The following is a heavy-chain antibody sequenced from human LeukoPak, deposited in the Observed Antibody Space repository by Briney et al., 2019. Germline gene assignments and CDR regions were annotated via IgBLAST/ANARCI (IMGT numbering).Heavy chain of an antibody. J-gene: IGHJ6*04. D-gene: IGHD3-16*01. CDR1: GFTFSHYG. V-gene: IGHV3-48*04. CDR3: AKSTRAVMAMMDI. CDR2: ISLSSSSI. Sequence: GGSLRLSCAASGFTFSHYGMHWVRQAPGKGLEWVSYISLSSSSIYYADSLKGRFTISRDNAKNSLFPQMNSLRAEDTAVYFCAKSTRAVMAMMDIWGKGTTVTVSS.